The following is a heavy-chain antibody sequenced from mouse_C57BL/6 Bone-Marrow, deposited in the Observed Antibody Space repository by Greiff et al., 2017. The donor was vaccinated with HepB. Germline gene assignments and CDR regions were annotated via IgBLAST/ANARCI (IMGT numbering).Heavy chain of an antibody. Sequence: SGPELVKPGASVKISCKASGYSFTDYNMNWVKQSNGKSLEWIGVINPNYGTTSYNQKFKGKATLTVDQSSSTAYMQLNSLTSEDSAVYYCARSGSLIYYDYDWYFDYWGQGTTLTVSS. CDR3: ARSGSLIYYDYDWYFDY. CDR2: INPNYGTT. J-gene: IGHJ2*01. D-gene: IGHD2-4*01. CDR1: GYSFTDYN. V-gene: IGHV1-39*01.